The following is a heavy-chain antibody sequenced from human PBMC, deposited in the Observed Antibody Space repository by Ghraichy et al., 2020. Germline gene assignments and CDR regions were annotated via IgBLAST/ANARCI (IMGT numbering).Heavy chain of an antibody. V-gene: IGHV1-69*13. CDR3: ARYCSSTSCYYYYYGMDV. CDR1: GGTFSSYA. CDR2: IIPIFGTA. D-gene: IGHD2-2*01. J-gene: IGHJ6*02. Sequence: SVKVSCKASGGTFSSYAISWVRQAPGQGLEWMGGIIPIFGTANYAQKFQGRVTITADESTSTAYMELSSLRSEDTAVYYCARYCSSTSCYYYYYGMDVWGQGTTVTVSS.